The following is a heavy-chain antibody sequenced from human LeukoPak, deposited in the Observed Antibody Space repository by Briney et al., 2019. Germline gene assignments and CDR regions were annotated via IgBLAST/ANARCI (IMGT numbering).Heavy chain of an antibody. Sequence: GASVKVSCKASGYTFTNYGFNRVRQAPGQGLEWMGWISTYNGNTLYAQKFQGRVTMTTDTSTTTAYMELRSLRSDDTAVYYCARIGCSSTSCYGNSVDPWGQGTLVTVSS. CDR2: ISTYNGNT. J-gene: IGHJ5*02. V-gene: IGHV1-18*01. D-gene: IGHD2-2*01. CDR1: GYTFTNYG. CDR3: ARIGCSSTSCYGNSVDP.